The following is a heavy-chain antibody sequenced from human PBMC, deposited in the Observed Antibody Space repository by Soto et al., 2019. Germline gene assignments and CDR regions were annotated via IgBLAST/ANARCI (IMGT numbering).Heavy chain of an antibody. Sequence: GGSLRLSCAASGFTFSSYAMSWVRQAPGKGLEWVSTISGSGGRTYYADSVKGRFTISRDNSKNTLYLQMNSLRAEDTAVYYCARGGYYDSSGARNYHYYGMDVWGQGTTVTVSS. CDR1: GFTFSSYA. D-gene: IGHD3-22*01. CDR3: ARGGYYDSSGARNYHYYGMDV. V-gene: IGHV3-23*01. CDR2: ISGSGGRT. J-gene: IGHJ6*02.